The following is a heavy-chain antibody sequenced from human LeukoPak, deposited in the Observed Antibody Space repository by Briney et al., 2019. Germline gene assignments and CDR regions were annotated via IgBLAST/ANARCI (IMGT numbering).Heavy chain of an antibody. Sequence: ASVKVSCKASGGTFSSYAISWVRQAPGQGLEWMGGIIPIFGTANQGRVTMTTDTSTSTAYMELRSLRSDDTAVYYCARDGSGSYYFENNWFDPWGQGTLVTVSS. J-gene: IGHJ5*02. CDR2: IIPIFGTA. D-gene: IGHD3-10*01. CDR3: ARDGSGSYYFENNWFDP. CDR1: GGTFSSYA. V-gene: IGHV1-69*05.